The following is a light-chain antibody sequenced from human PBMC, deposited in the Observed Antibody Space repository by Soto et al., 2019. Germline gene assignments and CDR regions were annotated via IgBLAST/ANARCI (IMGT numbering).Light chain of an antibody. J-gene: IGLJ2*01. V-gene: IGLV2-23*01. CDR2: EDN. CDR1: SSDVGSYNL. Sequence: QSALTQPASVSGSPGQSITISCTGTSSDVGSYNLVSWYQQHPGKAPKLMIYEDNKWPSGVSNRFSGSKSGNTASLTISGLKAEDEADYYCCSYAGSSTYVVFGGGTKLTVL. CDR3: CSYAGSSTYVV.